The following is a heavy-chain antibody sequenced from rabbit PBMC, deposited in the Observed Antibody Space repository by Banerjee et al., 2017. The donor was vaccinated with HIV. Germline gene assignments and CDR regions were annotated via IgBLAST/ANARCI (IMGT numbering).Heavy chain of an antibody. Sequence: QSLEESGGDLVKPGASLTLTCTASSFSFTSTYDMCWVRQAPGKGLEWIGCIDGTIGAAYYANWASGRFTISKTSSTTVTLQMTSLTAADTATYFCARDLDGVIGWNFGWWGPGTLVTVS. CDR2: IDGTIGAA. CDR3: ARDLDGVIGWNFGW. V-gene: IGHV1S40*01. J-gene: IGHJ4*01. D-gene: IGHD1-1*01. CDR1: SFSFTSTYD.